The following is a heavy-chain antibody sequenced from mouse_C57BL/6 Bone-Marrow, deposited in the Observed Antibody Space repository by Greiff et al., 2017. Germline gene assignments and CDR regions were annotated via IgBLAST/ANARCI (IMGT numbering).Heavy chain of an antibody. Sequence: VQLQQSGAELVKPGASVKLSCKASGYTFTEYTIHWVKQRSGQGLEWIGWFYPGSGSIKYKEKFKDKATLTADKSSSTVYMGLSRLTSEDSAVYFCARHEREGDSSGFYYFDYWGQGTTLTVSS. V-gene: IGHV1-62-2*01. CDR2: FYPGSGSI. D-gene: IGHD3-2*02. CDR1: GYTFTEYT. J-gene: IGHJ2*01. CDR3: ARHEREGDSSGFYYFDY.